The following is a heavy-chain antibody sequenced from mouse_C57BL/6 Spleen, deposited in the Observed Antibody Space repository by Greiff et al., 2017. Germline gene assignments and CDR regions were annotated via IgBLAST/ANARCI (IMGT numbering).Heavy chain of an antibody. CDR1: GYAFSSYW. J-gene: IGHJ2*01. V-gene: IGHV1-80*01. CDR2: IYPGDGDT. D-gene: IGHD2-1*01. CDR3: ARAIYYGNSYYFDY. Sequence: QVPLQQSGAELVKPGASVKISCKASGYAFSSYWRNWVKQRPGKGLERIGQIYPGDGDTNDNGKFKGKATLTADKSSSTAYMQLSSLTSEVSAVYFCARAIYYGNSYYFDYWGQGTTLTVSS.